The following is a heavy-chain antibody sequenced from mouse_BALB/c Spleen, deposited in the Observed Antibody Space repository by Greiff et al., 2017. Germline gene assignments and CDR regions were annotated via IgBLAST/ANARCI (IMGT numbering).Heavy chain of an antibody. CDR3: ARPYYRYDDAMDY. D-gene: IGHD2-14*01. CDR1: GFDFSRYW. Sequence: EVKLLESGGGLVQPGGSLKLSCAASGFDFSRYWMSWVRQAPGKGLEWIGEINPDSSTINYTPSLKDKFIISRDNAKNTLYLQMSKVRSEDTALYYCARPYYRYDDAMDYWGQGTSVTVSS. V-gene: IGHV4-1*02. J-gene: IGHJ4*01. CDR2: INPDSSTI.